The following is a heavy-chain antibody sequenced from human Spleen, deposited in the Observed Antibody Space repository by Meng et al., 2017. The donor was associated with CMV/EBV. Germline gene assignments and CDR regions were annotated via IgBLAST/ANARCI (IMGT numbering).Heavy chain of an antibody. D-gene: IGHD2-2*01. CDR3: ARDVVVPAATVDYYYYGMDV. Sequence: SETLSLTCTVSGYSISSGYYWGWIRQPPGKGLEWIGSIYHSGSTYYNPSLKSRVTISVDTSKNQFSLKLSSVTAADTAAYYCARDVVVPAATVDYYYYGMDVWGQGTTVTVSS. CDR1: GYSISSGYY. J-gene: IGHJ6*02. CDR2: IYHSGST. V-gene: IGHV4-38-2*02.